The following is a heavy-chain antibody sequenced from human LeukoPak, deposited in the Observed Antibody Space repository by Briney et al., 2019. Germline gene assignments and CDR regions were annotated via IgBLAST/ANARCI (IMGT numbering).Heavy chain of an antibody. CDR1: GFTFSSYA. CDR2: ISSSSSYI. J-gene: IGHJ4*02. D-gene: IGHD3-3*01. CDR3: ARAGDFWSGYSDY. Sequence: PGGSLRLSCAASGFTFSSYAMSWVRQAPGKGLEWVSSISSSSSYIYYADSVKGRFTISRDNAKNSLYLQMNSLRAEDTAVYYRARAGDFWSGYSDYWGQGTLVTVSS. V-gene: IGHV3-21*01.